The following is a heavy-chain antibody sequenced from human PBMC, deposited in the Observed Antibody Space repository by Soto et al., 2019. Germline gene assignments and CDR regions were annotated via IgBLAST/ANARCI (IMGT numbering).Heavy chain of an antibody. J-gene: IGHJ6*02. D-gene: IGHD3-3*01. CDR3: ARDRELRFLEWLTIEYYYYYYGMDV. CDR1: GYTFTSYY. CDR2: INPSGGST. V-gene: IGHV1-46*01. Sequence: GASVKVSCKASGYTFTSYYMHWVRQAPGQGLEWMGIINPSGGSTSYAQKFQGRVTMTRDTSTSTVYMELSSLRSEDTAVYYCARDRELRFLEWLTIEYYYYYYGMDVWGQGTTVTVSS.